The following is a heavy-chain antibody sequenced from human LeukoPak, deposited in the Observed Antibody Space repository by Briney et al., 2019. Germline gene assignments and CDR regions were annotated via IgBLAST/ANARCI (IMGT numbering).Heavy chain of an antibody. J-gene: IGHJ4*02. D-gene: IGHD3-22*01. Sequence: ASVKVSCKASGYTFTNYDINWVRQAPGQGLEWMGWMNPKSGKTGYAQKFQGRVTIIRNTSISTAYMELSSLRSEDTAVYYCATSRDFYDTSGYYPYYFDCWGQGTLVTVSS. CDR1: GYTFTNYD. V-gene: IGHV1-8*03. CDR3: ATSRDFYDTSGYYPYYFDC. CDR2: MNPKSGKT.